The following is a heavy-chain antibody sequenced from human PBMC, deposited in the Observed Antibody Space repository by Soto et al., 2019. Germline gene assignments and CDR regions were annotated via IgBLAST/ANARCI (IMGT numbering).Heavy chain of an antibody. CDR1: GGSFSGYY. CDR3: ARRVTMVRGVIMIDVFDI. D-gene: IGHD3-10*01. Sequence: SETLSLTCAVYGGSFSGYYWSWIRQPPGKGLEWIGYIYDSGSTNYNPALKSRVTISVDTSKKQFSLKMSSVTAADTAVYYCARRVTMVRGVIMIDVFDIWGQGTMVTVSS. J-gene: IGHJ3*02. V-gene: IGHV4-59*01. CDR2: IYDSGST.